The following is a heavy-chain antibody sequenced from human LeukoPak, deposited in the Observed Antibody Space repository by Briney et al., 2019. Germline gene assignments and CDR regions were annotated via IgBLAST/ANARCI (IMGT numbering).Heavy chain of an antibody. Sequence: GGSLRLSCEASGFTFSSYSMNWVRQAQGKGLEWVSSISSSSSYIYYADSVKGRFTISRDNAKNSLYLQMNSLRAEDTAVYYCASYMLLMGEYYFDYWGQGTLVTVSS. J-gene: IGHJ4*02. CDR2: ISSSSSYI. D-gene: IGHD3-16*01. CDR3: ASYMLLMGEYYFDY. CDR1: GFTFSSYS. V-gene: IGHV3-21*01.